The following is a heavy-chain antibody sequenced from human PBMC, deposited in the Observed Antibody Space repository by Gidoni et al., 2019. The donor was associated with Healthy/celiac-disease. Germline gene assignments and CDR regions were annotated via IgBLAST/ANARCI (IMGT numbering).Heavy chain of an antibody. CDR2: INHSGST. Sequence: VQLQQWGAGLLKPSATLSLTCAAYGGSFSGYYWSWIRQPPGKELEWSGEINHSGSTNYNPSLKSRVTISGDTSKNQFSLKLSSVTAADTAVYYCARGNYYGSGSYYRRYYYYGMDVWGQGTTVTVSS. CDR1: GGSFSGYY. J-gene: IGHJ6*02. V-gene: IGHV4-34*01. CDR3: ARGNYYGSGSYYRRYYYYGMDV. D-gene: IGHD3-10*01.